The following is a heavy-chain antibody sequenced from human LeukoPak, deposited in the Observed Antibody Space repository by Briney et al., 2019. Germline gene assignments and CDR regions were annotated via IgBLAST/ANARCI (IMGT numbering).Heavy chain of an antibody. CDR1: GGTFSSYA. V-gene: IGHV1-69*13. J-gene: IGHJ6*02. CDR3: ARVLQLAWEVYYYGMDV. D-gene: IGHD6-6*01. CDR2: IIPIFGTA. Sequence: ASVKVSCKASGGTFSSYAISWVRQAPGQGLEWMGGIIPIFGTANYAQKFQGRVTITADESTSTAYMELSSLRSEDTAVYYCARVLQLAWEVYYYGMDVWGQGTTVTVSS.